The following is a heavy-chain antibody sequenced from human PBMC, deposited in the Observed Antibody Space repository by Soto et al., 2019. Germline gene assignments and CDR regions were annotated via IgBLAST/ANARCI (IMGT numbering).Heavy chain of an antibody. CDR1: GFTFSSYA. V-gene: IGHV3-23*01. CDR2: ISGSDGST. J-gene: IGHJ4*02. CDR3: ARRSSSWYFDY. D-gene: IGHD6-13*01. Sequence: EVQLLESGGGLVQPGGSLRLSCAASGFTFSSYAMNWVRQAPGNGLEWVSVISGSDGSTYYADSVKGRFTISRDNSKNTLNLQMNSLTAEDTAVYYCARRSSSWYFDYWGQGTLVTVSS.